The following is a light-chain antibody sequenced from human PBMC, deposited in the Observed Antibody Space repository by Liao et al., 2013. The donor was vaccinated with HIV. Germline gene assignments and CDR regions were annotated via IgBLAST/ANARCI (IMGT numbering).Light chain of an antibody. Sequence: SYEVTQAPSVSVSPGQSATITCSGDKLGDKYVSWYQQKPGQSPVLVIFQDSKRPSGVPGRFSGSNSGNTATLTIIGAQAVDEADYYCQVWDSNPASDFGTFVFGTGTKVSVL. V-gene: IGLV3-1*01. CDR3: QVWDSNPASDFGTFV. CDR1: KLGDKY. J-gene: IGLJ1*01. CDR2: QDS.